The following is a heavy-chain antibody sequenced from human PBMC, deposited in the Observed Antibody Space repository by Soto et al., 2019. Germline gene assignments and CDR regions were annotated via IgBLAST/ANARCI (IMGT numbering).Heavy chain of an antibody. CDR1: GFTFSSYA. CDR3: AREHYRLTTKFDY. CDR2: ISYDGSNK. D-gene: IGHD3-16*01. J-gene: IGHJ4*02. Sequence: GGSLRLSCAASGFTFSSYAMHWVRQAPGKGLEWVAVISYDGSNKYYADSVKGRFTISRDNSKNTLYLQMNSLRAEDTAVYYCAREHYRLTTKFDYWGQGTLVTVSS. V-gene: IGHV3-30-3*01.